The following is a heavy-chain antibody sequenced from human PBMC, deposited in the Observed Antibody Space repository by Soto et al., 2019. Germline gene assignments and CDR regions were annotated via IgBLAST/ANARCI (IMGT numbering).Heavy chain of an antibody. D-gene: IGHD6-13*01. J-gene: IGHJ6*02. CDR1: GGPFSGYY. Sequence: PSETLSLTCAVYGGPFSGYYWSWIRQSPGKGLEWIGEINHSGSTNYNPSLKSRVTISVDTSKNQFSLKLSSVTAADTAVYYCARTSSSSWAYYYYGMDVWGQGTTVTVSS. CDR3: ARTSSSSWAYYYYGMDV. CDR2: INHSGST. V-gene: IGHV4-34*01.